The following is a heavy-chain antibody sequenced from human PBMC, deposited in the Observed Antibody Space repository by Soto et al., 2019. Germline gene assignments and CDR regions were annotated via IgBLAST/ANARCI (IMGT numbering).Heavy chain of an antibody. CDR1: GFTFTSSA. CDR2: IVVGSGNT. J-gene: IGHJ6*02. Sequence: GASVKVSCRASGFTFTSSAEQWVRQARGQRPEWIGWIVVGSGNTNYAQKFQERVTITRDMSTSTAYMELSSLRSEDTAVYYCAAIGTVGALPGGYYYYGMDVWGQGTTVTVSS. D-gene: IGHD1-26*01. CDR3: AAIGTVGALPGGYYYYGMDV. V-gene: IGHV1-58*01.